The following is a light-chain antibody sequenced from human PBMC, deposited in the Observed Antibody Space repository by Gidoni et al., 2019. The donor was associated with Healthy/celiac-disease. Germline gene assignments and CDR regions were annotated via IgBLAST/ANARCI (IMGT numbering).Light chain of an antibody. J-gene: IGKJ3*01. CDR2: GAS. CDR3: QQYGSSPLT. Sequence: EIVLTQSPGTLSLSPGERATHSCRASQSVSSSHVAWYQQKPGQAPRLLSYGASSRATGIPDRVSGSGSGTDFTLTISRLEPEDVAVYYCQQYGSSPLTFGPGTKVDIK. CDR1: QSVSSSH. V-gene: IGKV3-20*01.